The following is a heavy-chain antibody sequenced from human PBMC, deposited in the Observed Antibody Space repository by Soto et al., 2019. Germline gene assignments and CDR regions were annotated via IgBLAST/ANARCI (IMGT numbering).Heavy chain of an antibody. CDR2: ISGSGGST. D-gene: IGHD3-3*01. J-gene: IGHJ3*02. Sequence: PGGSLRLSCAASGFTFSSYAMSWVRQAPGKGLEWVSAISGSGGSTYYADSVKGRFTISRDNSKNTLYLQMNSLRAEDTAVYYCAKDAGGSGVDFWSGYHRPDAFDIWGQGTMVTVSS. CDR3: AKDAGGSGVDFWSGYHRPDAFDI. CDR1: GFTFSSYA. V-gene: IGHV3-23*01.